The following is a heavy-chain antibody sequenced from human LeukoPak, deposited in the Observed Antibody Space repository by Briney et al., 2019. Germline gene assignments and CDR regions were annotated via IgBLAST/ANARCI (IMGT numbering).Heavy chain of an antibody. CDR3: ATAREDDILTGYYRYYFDY. CDR1: GYTLTELS. V-gene: IGHV1-24*01. D-gene: IGHD3-9*01. Sequence: KPGASVKVSCKVSGYTLTELSMHWVRQAPGKGLEWMGGFDPEDGETIYAQKFQGRVTMTEDTSTDTAYMELSSLRSEDTAVYYCATAREDDILTGYYRYYFDYWGQGTLVTVSS. J-gene: IGHJ4*02. CDR2: FDPEDGET.